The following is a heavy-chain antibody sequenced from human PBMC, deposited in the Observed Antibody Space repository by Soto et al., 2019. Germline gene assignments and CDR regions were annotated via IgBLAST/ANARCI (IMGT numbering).Heavy chain of an antibody. D-gene: IGHD2-2*01. CDR1: GGSFSGYY. CDR3: ARGNVVPAASYDY. J-gene: IGHJ4*02. V-gene: IGHV4-34*01. Sequence: SETLSLTCAVYGGSFSGYYWSWIRQPPGKGLEWIGEINHSGSTNYNPSLKSRVTISVDTSKNQFSLKLSSVTAADTAVYYCARGNVVPAASYDYWGQGTLVTVSS. CDR2: INHSGST.